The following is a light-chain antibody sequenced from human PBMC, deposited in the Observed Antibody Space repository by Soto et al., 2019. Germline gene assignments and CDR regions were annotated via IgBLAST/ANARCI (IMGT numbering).Light chain of an antibody. CDR3: QQYASAPLT. J-gene: IGKJ1*01. CDR2: DAS. V-gene: IGKV3-20*01. CDR1: QTVSNNY. Sequence: EIVLTHSPDTLSLSPGERATLSCRASQTVSNNYLAWYQQKAGQAPRLVIYDASTRATGIPDRFSASGSGTDFTLTISRLEPEDFAVYFCQQYASAPLTFGQGTKVDI.